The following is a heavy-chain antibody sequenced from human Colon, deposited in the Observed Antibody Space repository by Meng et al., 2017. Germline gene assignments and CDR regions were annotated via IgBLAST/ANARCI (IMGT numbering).Heavy chain of an antibody. J-gene: IGHJ5*02. CDR3: ARLVTTVTTGNWFDP. Sequence: LQESGPGPAKPSETFSLTCTVSGASINIGSYCWAWVRQAPGKGLEWIGSIHNSGKTYYNSSLKSRVTILVDTSKNQFSLKLTSVTAADTAVYLCARLVTTVTTGNWFDPWGQGTLVTVSS. D-gene: IGHD4-17*01. CDR2: IHNSGKT. CDR1: GASINIGSYC. V-gene: IGHV4-39*07.